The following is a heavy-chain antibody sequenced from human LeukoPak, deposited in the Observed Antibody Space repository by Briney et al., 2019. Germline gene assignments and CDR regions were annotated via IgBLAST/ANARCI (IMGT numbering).Heavy chain of an antibody. J-gene: IGHJ4*02. CDR1: GFTFSSYD. V-gene: IGHV3-23*01. Sequence: PGGSLRLSCAASGFTFSSYDMSWVRQAPGKGLEWVSAISGSGVTTYYADSVKGRFTISRDNSKNTLYLQMNSLRAEDTAVYYCARGLTGRYILTGYYNDYWGQGTLVTVSS. D-gene: IGHD3-9*01. CDR2: ISGSGVTT. CDR3: ARGLTGRYILTGYYNDY.